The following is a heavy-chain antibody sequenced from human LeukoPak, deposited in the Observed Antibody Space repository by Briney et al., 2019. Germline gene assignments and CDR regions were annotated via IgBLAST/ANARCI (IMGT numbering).Heavy chain of an antibody. CDR2: IYHSGST. Sequence: SETLSLTCTVFGYSITTGYYWGWICQPPGKGLEWIGSIYHSGSTFYNPSLKSRVTISVDTSKNQFSLKLSSVTAADTAIYYCARDQDYYGSGSYGPDHWGQGTQVTVSS. D-gene: IGHD3-10*01. J-gene: IGHJ4*02. CDR1: GYSITTGYY. CDR3: ARDQDYYGSGSYGPDH. V-gene: IGHV4-38-2*02.